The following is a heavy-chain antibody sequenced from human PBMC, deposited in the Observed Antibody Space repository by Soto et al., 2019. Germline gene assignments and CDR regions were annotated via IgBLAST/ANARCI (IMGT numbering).Heavy chain of an antibody. J-gene: IGHJ2*01. CDR3: AKKGSPSGDHSNCYFDL. CDR1: GFTFRSYA. Sequence: EVQLLESGGGLVQPGGSPRLSCAASGFTFRSYAMGWVRQGPGKGLEWISTIIGSGGSAYYADSVKGRFTISRDNSKNTLYLQMDSLSADDTAVYFCAKKGSPSGDHSNCYFDLWGRGTLVTVSS. V-gene: IGHV3-23*01. D-gene: IGHD7-27*01. CDR2: IIGSGGSA.